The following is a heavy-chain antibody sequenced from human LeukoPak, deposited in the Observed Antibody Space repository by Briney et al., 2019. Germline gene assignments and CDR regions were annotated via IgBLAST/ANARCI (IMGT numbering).Heavy chain of an antibody. V-gene: IGHV3-21*01. J-gene: IGHJ4*02. CDR2: ISSSSSYI. D-gene: IGHD1/OR15-1a*01. CDR1: GFTFSSYS. Sequence: GGSLRLSCAASGFTFSSYSMNWVRQAPGKGLEWVSSISSSSSYIYYAGSVKGRFTISRDNAKNSLYLQMNSLRAEDTAVYYCAQNKYYFDYWGQGTLVTVSS. CDR3: AQNKYYFDY.